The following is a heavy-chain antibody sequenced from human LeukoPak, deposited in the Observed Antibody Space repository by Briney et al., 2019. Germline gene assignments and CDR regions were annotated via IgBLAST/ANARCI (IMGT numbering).Heavy chain of an antibody. V-gene: IGHV1-2*02. J-gene: IGHJ3*02. CDR1: GYTFTGYY. Sequence: ASVKVSCKASGYTFTGYYVHWVRQAPGQGLEWMGWINPNSGGTNYAQKFQGRVTMTRDTSISTAYMELSRLRSDDTAVYYCARARGGYSYGPWAAFDIWGQGTMVTVSS. D-gene: IGHD5-18*01. CDR2: INPNSGGT. CDR3: ARARGGYSYGPWAAFDI.